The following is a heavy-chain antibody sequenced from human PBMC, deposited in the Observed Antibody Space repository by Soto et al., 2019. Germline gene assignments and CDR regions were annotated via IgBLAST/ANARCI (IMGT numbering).Heavy chain of an antibody. V-gene: IGHV1-24*01. CDR1: GYTLTELS. Sequence: ASVKVSCKVSGYTLTELSMHWVRQAPGKGLEWMGGFDPEDGETIYAQKFQGRVTMTEDTSTDTAYMELSSLRSEDTAVYYCAKRYGRAGAFDIWGQGTMVTVSS. CDR3: AKRYGRAGAFDI. D-gene: IGHD6-13*01. J-gene: IGHJ3*02. CDR2: FDPEDGET.